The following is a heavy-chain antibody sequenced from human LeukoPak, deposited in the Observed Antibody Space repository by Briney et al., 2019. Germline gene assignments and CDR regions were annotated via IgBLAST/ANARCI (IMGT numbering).Heavy chain of an antibody. CDR2: IGRRDNNR. J-gene: IGHJ5*01. Sequence: GGSLRLSCAASGFTFDRYTIHWVRQAPGKGLEWVSLIGRRDNNRYYADSVRGRFTISRDNSKNSLYLQMNSLRTEDTDLYYCAKXHXSGXXNXDSWG. CDR1: GFTFDRYT. V-gene: IGHV3-43*01. D-gene: IGHD6-19*01. CDR3: AKXHXSGXXNXDS.